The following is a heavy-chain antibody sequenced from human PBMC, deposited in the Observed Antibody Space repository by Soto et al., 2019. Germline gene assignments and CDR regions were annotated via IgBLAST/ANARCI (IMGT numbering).Heavy chain of an antibody. CDR3: VRNWRYYCGAYYSGMDA. J-gene: IGHJ6*02. D-gene: IGHD2-21*01. CDR1: GFSLNTGGVG. V-gene: IGHV2-5*02. CDR2: IYWDDDE. Sequence: ITLKESGPTLVKPTQTLTLTCTFSGFSLNTGGVGVGWVRQPRGKAMELLALIYWDDDERYRPSLRSRLNITKDTINIQVVRTMTNMDPEDTATYYCVRNWRYYCGAYYSGMDAWGQGTTVTVSS.